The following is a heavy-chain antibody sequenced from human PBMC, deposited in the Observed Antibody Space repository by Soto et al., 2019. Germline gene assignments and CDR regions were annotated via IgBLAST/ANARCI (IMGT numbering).Heavy chain of an antibody. V-gene: IGHV1-2*04. CDR1: GYTFTGYY. J-gene: IGHJ3*02. CDR3: AREASRYDISTGLGPADAFDI. Sequence: GASVKVSCKASGYTFTGYYMHWVRQAPGQGLEWMGWINPNSGGTNYAQKFQGWVTMTRDTSISTAYMELSRLRSDDTAVYYCAREASRYDISTGLGPADAFDIWGQGTMVTVSS. D-gene: IGHD3-9*01. CDR2: INPNSGGT.